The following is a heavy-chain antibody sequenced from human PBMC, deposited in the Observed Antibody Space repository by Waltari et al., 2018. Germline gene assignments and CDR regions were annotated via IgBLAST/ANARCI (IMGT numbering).Heavy chain of an antibody. Sequence: EVQLAESGGGLVRPGGSLRLSCAASGFTFSTYEMIWVRQAPGKGLECISYISVSGGTTYYAHPGRGRFAISRDNAKKSLYLQMNSLTGEDTAIYYCARVANWGPFDDWGQGSLVTVSS. V-gene: IGHV3-48*03. D-gene: IGHD7-27*01. CDR3: ARVANWGPFDD. CDR1: GFTFSTYE. J-gene: IGHJ4*02. CDR2: ISVSGGTT.